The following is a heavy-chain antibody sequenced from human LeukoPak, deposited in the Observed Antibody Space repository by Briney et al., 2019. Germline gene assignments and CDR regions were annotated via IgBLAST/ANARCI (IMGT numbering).Heavy chain of an antibody. CDR3: AREWYSSSWFPAGFDP. Sequence: SETLSLTCTVSGGSISSSSYYWGWIRQPPGKGLEWIGSIYYSGSTYYNPSLKSRVTISVDTSKNQFSLKLSSVTAADTAVYYCAREWYSSSWFPAGFDPWGQGTLVTVSS. CDR1: GGSISSSSYY. V-gene: IGHV4-39*07. J-gene: IGHJ5*02. D-gene: IGHD6-13*01. CDR2: IYYSGST.